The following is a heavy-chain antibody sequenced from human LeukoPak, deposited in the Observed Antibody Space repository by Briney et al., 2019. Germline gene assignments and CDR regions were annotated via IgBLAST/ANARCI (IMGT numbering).Heavy chain of an antibody. Sequence: GASVKVSCKASGYTFIGYYIHWVRQAPGEGLEWMGWVNPNSGRTHYAQKFLGRVTMTRDTSINAAYMELRMLNFDDTAVFYCARDRLVGGSGVDYWGRGTLVTVSS. D-gene: IGHD3-10*01. CDR1: GYTFIGYY. CDR3: ARDRLVGGSGVDY. V-gene: IGHV1-2*02. J-gene: IGHJ2*01. CDR2: VNPNSGRT.